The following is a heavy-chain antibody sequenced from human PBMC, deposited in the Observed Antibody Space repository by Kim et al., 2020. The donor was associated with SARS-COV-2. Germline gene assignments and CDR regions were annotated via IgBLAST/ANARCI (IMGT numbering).Heavy chain of an antibody. CDR2: IKQDGSEK. V-gene: IGHV3-7*05. CDR1: GFTFSGHY. J-gene: IGHJ4*02. Sequence: GGSLRLSCADSGFTFSGHYMTWVRQAPGKGLEWVANIKQDGSEKLYVDSVKGRFTISRDNAKKSLYLQMNSLRAEDTAMYYCARNHWYYFDYWCQGTLVT. D-gene: IGHD2-8*02. CDR3: ARNHWYYFDY.